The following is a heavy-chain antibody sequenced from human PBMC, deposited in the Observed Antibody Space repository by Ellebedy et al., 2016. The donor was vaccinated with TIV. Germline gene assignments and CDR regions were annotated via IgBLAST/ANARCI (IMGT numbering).Heavy chain of an antibody. V-gene: IGHV3-30-3*01. Sequence: GGSLRLSXAASGFTFSAYEVHLVRQAPGKGLEWVAVMSPGGNIKIYTDSVKGRFTISRDNSKKTLALQMNSLRPEDTAVYYCARDFLLGSPDYFDYWGRGTLVTVSS. CDR3: ARDFLLGSPDYFDY. CDR1: GFTFSAYE. CDR2: MSPGGNIK. D-gene: IGHD3-10*01. J-gene: IGHJ4*02.